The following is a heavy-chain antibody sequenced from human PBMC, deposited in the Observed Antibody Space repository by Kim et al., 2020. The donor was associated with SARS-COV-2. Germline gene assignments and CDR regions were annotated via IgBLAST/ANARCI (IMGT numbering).Heavy chain of an antibody. Sequence: SETLSLTCTVSGGSISSSSYYWGWLRQPPGKGLEWFGSIYYSGSTYYNSSLKSRVTLSVDTSKNQFSLKMSSVTAADTAVVYCARRRRVWRQNNQYYFD. CDR2: IYYSGST. V-gene: IGHV4-39*01. J-gene: IGHJ4*01. CDR1: GGSISSSSYY. D-gene: IGHD2-21*01. CDR3: ARRRRVWRQNNQYYFD.